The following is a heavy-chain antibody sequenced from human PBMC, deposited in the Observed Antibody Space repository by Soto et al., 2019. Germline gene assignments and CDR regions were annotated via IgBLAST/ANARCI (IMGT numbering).Heavy chain of an antibody. CDR3: ARDRVVAVTPTSPLSSIDL. V-gene: IGHV4-61*01. D-gene: IGHD4-4*01. CDR2: ISNTGDT. Sequence: QEQLQESGPGLVKPSETLSLTCSVSGGSVSSSRYYWTWLRQPPGQRLELIGYISNTGDTHYNPSLKSLVTLSVDTAKNQVSLKVNSVTAADTAIYYCARDRVVAVTPTSPLSSIDLWGRGTLVTVSS. CDR1: GGSVSSSRYY. J-gene: IGHJ2*01.